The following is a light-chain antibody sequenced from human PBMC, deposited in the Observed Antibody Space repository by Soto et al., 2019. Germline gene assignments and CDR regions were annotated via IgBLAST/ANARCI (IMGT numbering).Light chain of an antibody. CDR3: CSYVGATTYV. J-gene: IGLJ6*01. V-gene: IGLV2-23*01. Sequence: QSALTQPASVSGSAGQSITITCTGSASNIGGYNLVSWYQHHAGKAPKVSIYEGVKRPSGVSNRFSGSKSGTTASLTISGRQAEDEADEYCCSYVGATTYVFGSGTQLTV. CDR1: ASNIGGYNL. CDR2: EGV.